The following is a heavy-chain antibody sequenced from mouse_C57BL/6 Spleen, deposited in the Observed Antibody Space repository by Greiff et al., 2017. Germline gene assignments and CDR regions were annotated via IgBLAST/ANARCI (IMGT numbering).Heavy chain of an antibody. V-gene: IGHV1-39*01. J-gene: IGHJ2*01. D-gene: IGHD1-1*01. Sequence: VQLKQSGPELVKPGASVKISCKASGYSFTDYNMNWVKQSNGKSLEWIGVINPNYGTTSYNQKFKGKATLTVDQSSSTAYMQLNSLTSEDSAVYYCASEGTTVVVPFDYWGQGTTLTVSS. CDR3: ASEGTTVVVPFDY. CDR2: INPNYGTT. CDR1: GYSFTDYN.